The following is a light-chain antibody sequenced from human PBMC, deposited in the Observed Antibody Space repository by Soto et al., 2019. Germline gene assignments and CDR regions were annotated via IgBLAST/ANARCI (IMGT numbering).Light chain of an antibody. V-gene: IGKV3-20*01. CDR2: GAS. CDR3: QQYGSSLTWT. CDR1: QSVSSSY. Sequence: EIVLTQSPGTLSLSPGERATLSCRASQSVSSSYLAWYQQKPGQAPRLLIYGASSRATGIPDRFSGSGSGTDFPLTISRLEPEAFAVYYCQQYGSSLTWTFGQGTKVDIK. J-gene: IGKJ1*01.